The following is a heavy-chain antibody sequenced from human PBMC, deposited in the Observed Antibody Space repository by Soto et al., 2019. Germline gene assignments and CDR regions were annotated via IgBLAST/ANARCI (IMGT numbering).Heavy chain of an antibody. CDR2: IIPILGIA. D-gene: IGHD3-16*01. CDR1: GGTFSSYT. J-gene: IGHJ5*02. Sequence: QVQLVQSGAEVKKPGSSVKVSCKASGGTFSSYTISWVRQAPGQGLEWMGRIIPILGIANYAQKFQGRVRITADKSTSTAYMELSSLRSEDTAVYYCAREGGNTAANPGGWFDPWGQGTLVTVSS. CDR3: AREGGNTAANPGGWFDP. V-gene: IGHV1-69*08.